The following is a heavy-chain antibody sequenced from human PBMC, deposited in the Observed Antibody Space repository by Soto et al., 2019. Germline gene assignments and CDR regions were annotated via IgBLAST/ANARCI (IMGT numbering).Heavy chain of an antibody. V-gene: IGHV4-34*01. D-gene: IGHD3-10*01. Sequence: PSETLSLTCAVYGGSFSGYYWSWIRQPPGKGLEWIGEINHSGSTNYNPSLKSRVTISVDTSKNQFSLRLSSVTAADTAVYYCARARPLLLWFGEPHNWFDPWGQGTLVTVSS. CDR1: GGSFSGYY. J-gene: IGHJ5*02. CDR3: ARARPLLLWFGEPHNWFDP. CDR2: INHSGST.